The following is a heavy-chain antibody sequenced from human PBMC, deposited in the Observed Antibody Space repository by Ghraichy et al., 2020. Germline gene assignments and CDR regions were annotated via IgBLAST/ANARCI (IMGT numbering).Heavy chain of an antibody. V-gene: IGHV3-7*01. J-gene: IGHJ5*02. CDR1: GFTFNNYW. Sequence: GGSLRLSCAASGFTFNNYWMTWVRQAPGKGLEWVANIKQDGSEKNYVDSVKGRFSISRDNAKNSLYLQMNSLRAEDTAVYYCARGGSWFDPWGQGTLVTVSS. D-gene: IGHD1-26*01. CDR2: IKQDGSEK. CDR3: ARGGSWFDP.